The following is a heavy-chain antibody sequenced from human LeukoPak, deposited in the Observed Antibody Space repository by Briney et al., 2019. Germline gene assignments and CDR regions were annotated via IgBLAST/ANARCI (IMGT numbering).Heavy chain of an antibody. D-gene: IGHD4-17*01. J-gene: IGHJ2*01. V-gene: IGHV3-74*01. CDR2: IKSDGTSK. Sequence: GGSLRLSCAASGFTFTTYWMHWVRQAPGKGLVWVSRIKSDGTSKSYADSVKGRFTISRDNAKNTLYLQMNSLRAEDTAVYYCARGHGDFPVNYYFGLWGRGTLVTVSS. CDR3: ARGHGDFPVNYYFGL. CDR1: GFTFTTYW.